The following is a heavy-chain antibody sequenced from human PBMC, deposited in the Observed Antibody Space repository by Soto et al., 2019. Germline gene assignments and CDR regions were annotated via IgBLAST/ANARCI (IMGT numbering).Heavy chain of an antibody. V-gene: IGHV3-21*04. Sequence: GGSVRLSCAASGFTFSSYSMNWVRQAPGKGLEWVSSISSSSSYIYYADSVKGRFTISRDNAKNLLYLQMNSLRAEDTAVYYCARVGGGYQLLHAFDIWGQGTMVTVSS. CDR1: GFTFSSYS. CDR3: ARVGGGYQLLHAFDI. J-gene: IGHJ3*02. CDR2: ISSSSSYI. D-gene: IGHD2-2*01.